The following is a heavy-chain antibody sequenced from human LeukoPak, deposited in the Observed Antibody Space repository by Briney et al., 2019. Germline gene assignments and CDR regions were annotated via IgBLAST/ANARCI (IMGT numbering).Heavy chain of an antibody. D-gene: IGHD6-6*01. Sequence: GGSLRLSCAASGFTFSSYWMHWVRRAPGKGLVWVSRINSDGSSTSYADSVKGRFTISRDNAKNTLYLQMNSLRAEDTAVYYCARDSGYSSSFDAFDIWGQGTMVTVSS. J-gene: IGHJ3*02. V-gene: IGHV3-74*01. CDR3: ARDSGYSSSFDAFDI. CDR1: GFTFSSYW. CDR2: INSDGSST.